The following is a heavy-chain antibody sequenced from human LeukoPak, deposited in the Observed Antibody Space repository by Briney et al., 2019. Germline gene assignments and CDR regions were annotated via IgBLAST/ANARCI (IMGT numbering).Heavy chain of an antibody. V-gene: IGHV5-51*01. CDR3: ARLLTTTLGTYNHFDY. CDR2: IYPDDSDT. CDR1: GYSFANYW. D-gene: IGHD7-27*01. Sequence: GESLKISCKGSGYSFANYWFGWVRQMPGKGLEWMGIIYPDDSDTRYSPSFQGQVTISVDKSISTAYLQWGSLKASDTAMYFCARLLTTTLGTYNHFDYWGRGTLVTVSS. J-gene: IGHJ4*02.